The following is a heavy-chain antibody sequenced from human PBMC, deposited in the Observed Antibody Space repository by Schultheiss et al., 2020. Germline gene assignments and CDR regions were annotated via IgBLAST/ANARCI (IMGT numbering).Heavy chain of an antibody. CDR2: IYYSGST. Sequence: SATLSLTCTVSGGSISSSSYYWGWIRQPPGKGLEWIGYIYYSGSTYYNPSLKSRVTISVDTSKNQFSLKLSSVTAADTAVYYCARLDKTSRGASDYWGQGTLVNVYS. CDR3: ARLDKTSRGASDY. V-gene: IGHV4-31*03. D-gene: IGHD3/OR15-3a*01. J-gene: IGHJ4*02. CDR1: GGSISSSSYY.